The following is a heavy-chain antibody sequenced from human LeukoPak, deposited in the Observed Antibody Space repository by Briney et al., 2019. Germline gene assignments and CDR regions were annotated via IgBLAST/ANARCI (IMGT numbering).Heavy chain of an antibody. CDR3: ARHRYYYDSSGYLYPRAFDI. CDR1: GGSISSSSYY. V-gene: IGHV4-39*01. D-gene: IGHD3-22*01. Sequence: SETLSLTCTVSGGSISSSSYYWGWIRQPPGKGLEWIGRIYYSGSTYYNPSLKSRVTISVDTSKNQFSLKLSSVTAADTAVYYCARHRYYYDSSGYLYPRAFDIWGQGTIVTVSS. J-gene: IGHJ3*02. CDR2: IYYSGST.